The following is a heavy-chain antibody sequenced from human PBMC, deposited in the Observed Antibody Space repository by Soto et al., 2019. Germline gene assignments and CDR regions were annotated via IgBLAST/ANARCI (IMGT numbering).Heavy chain of an antibody. CDR1: GYTFTGYY. D-gene: IGHD6-19*01. CDR2: INPNSGGT. J-gene: IGHJ6*02. V-gene: IGHV1-2*04. CDR3: ARELRRYSSGWYYYYGMDV. Sequence: QVQLVQSGAEVKKPGASVKVSCKASGYTFTGYYMHWVRQAPGQGLEWMGWINPNSGGTNYAQKFQGWVTMTRDTSISTAYMELSRLRSDDTAVYYCARELRRYSSGWYYYYGMDVWGQGTTVTVSS.